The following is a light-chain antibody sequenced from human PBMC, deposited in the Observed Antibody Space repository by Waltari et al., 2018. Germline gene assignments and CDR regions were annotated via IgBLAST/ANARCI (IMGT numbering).Light chain of an antibody. CDR2: GAS. V-gene: IGKV1-NL1*01. Sequence: DIRMPQPPFPLSASVGHRVAIPFRARQAISVSVACYRQKPGKAPNLLVYGASRLESGVPSRFIGSGSGTDFSLTISSLQPEDLATYYCQQCYSTPLTFGRGTKVEIK. J-gene: IGKJ4*01. CDR3: QQCYSTPLT. CDR1: QAISVS.